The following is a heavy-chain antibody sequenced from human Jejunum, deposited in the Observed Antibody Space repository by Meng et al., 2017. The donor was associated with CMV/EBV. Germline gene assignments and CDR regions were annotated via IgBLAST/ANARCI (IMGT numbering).Heavy chain of an antibody. D-gene: IGHD2-2*01. Sequence: ASRLTFSNYWMSWVRQAPGKGLEWVANIKEDGSEKYYVDSVKDRFTISRDNAKNSLYLQMNSLRAEDTAVYYCARGSGSTSWGFDPWGQGTLVTVSS. V-gene: IGHV3-7*01. CDR2: IKEDGSEK. J-gene: IGHJ5*02. CDR3: ARGSGSTSWGFDP. CDR1: RLTFSNYW.